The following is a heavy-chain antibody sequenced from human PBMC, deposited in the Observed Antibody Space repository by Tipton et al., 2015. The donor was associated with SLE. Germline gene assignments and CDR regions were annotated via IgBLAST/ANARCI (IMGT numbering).Heavy chain of an antibody. CDR2: ISYDGSDK. V-gene: IGHV3-30*12. CDR3: ARDGDI. J-gene: IGHJ3*02. CDR1: EFAFSNYV. Sequence: SLRLSCAASEFAFSNYVMDWVRQAPGKGLEWVAVISYDGSDKYYADSVKGRFTISRDNSKNTLYLQMNSLRAEDTAVYYCARDGDIWGQGTMVTVSS.